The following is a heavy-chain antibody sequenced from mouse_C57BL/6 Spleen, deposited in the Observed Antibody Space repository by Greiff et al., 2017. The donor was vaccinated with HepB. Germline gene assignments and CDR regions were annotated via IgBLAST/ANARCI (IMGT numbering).Heavy chain of an antibody. CDR3: ARSAPTGTFEY. J-gene: IGHJ2*01. CDR2: IDPEDGET. V-gene: IGHV14-2*01. CDR1: GFNIKDYY. Sequence: VQLKESGAELVKPGASVKLSCTASGFNIKDYYMHWVKQRPEQGLEWIGRIDPEDGETKYAPKFQGKATITADTSSNTAYLQLSSLTSGDTAVYYCARSAPTGTFEYWGQVTTLTVSS. D-gene: IGHD4-1*01.